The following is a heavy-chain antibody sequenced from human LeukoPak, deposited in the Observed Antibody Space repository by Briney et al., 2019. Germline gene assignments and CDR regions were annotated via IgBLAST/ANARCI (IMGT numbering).Heavy chain of an antibody. Sequence: ASVKVSCKVSGYTLTELSMHWVRQAPGKGLEWMGGFDPEDGETIYAQKFQGRVTMTEVTSTDTAYMELSSLRSEDTAVYYCAGFGEFMSDFDYWGQGTLVTVSS. CDR3: AGFGEFMSDFDY. J-gene: IGHJ4*02. CDR2: FDPEDGET. D-gene: IGHD3-10*01. CDR1: GYTLTELS. V-gene: IGHV1-24*01.